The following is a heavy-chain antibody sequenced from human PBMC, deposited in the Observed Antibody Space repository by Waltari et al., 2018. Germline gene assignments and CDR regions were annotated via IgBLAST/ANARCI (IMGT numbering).Heavy chain of an antibody. J-gene: IGHJ6*02. Sequence: EVQLVESGGGLIQPGGSLRLSCAASGFTVSSNYMSWVRQAPGKGLEWVSVIYSGGSTYYADSVKGRFTISRDNSKNTLYLQMNSLRAEDTAVYYCARDRGGCWSGYYYYYGMDVWGQGTTVTVSS. V-gene: IGHV3-53*01. D-gene: IGHD3-3*01. CDR3: ARDRGGCWSGYYYYYGMDV. CDR1: GFTVSSNY. CDR2: IYSGGST.